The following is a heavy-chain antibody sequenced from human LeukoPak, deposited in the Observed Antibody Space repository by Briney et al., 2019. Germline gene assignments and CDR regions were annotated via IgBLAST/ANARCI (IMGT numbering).Heavy chain of an antibody. D-gene: IGHD5-24*01. V-gene: IGHV5-51*01. CDR3: ARSEMATVLSQDY. CDR1: GYSFTTNW. CDR2: IYPGDSDT. J-gene: IGHJ4*02. Sequence: GESLKISCKGSGYSFTTNWIGWVRQMPGKGLEWMGIIYPGDSDTRYSPSFQGQVTISADKSISTAYLQWSSLKASDTAMYYCARSEMATVLSQDYWGQGTLVTVSS.